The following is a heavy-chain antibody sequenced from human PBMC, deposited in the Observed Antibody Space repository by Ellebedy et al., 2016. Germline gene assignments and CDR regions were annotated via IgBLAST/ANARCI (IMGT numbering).Heavy chain of an antibody. V-gene: IGHV5-51*01. CDR2: IYPGDSDT. J-gene: IGHJ3*02. CDR1: GYSFTSYW. CDR3: ARRINVDIVATTYAFDI. Sequence: GESLKISXKGSGYSFTSYWIDWVRQMPGKGLEWMGIIYPGDSDTRYSPSFQGQVTISADKSISTAYLQWSSLKASDTAMYYCARRINVDIVATTYAFDIWGQGTMVTVSS. D-gene: IGHD5-12*01.